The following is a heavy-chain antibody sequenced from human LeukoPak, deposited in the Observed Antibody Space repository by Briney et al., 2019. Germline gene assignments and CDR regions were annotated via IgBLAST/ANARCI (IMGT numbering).Heavy chain of an antibody. CDR2: IAYHGNTE. CDR3: ARSSSSWYYYFDY. CDR1: GFTISSHG. D-gene: IGHD6-13*01. Sequence: GTSLRLSCAVSGFTISSHGMHWVRQAPGKGPEWVAMIAYHGNTEYYGDSVKGRFTISRDNSKNTLYLQMDSLRAEDTAVYYCARSSSSWYYYFDYWGQGTLVTVSS. V-gene: IGHV3-30*03. J-gene: IGHJ4*02.